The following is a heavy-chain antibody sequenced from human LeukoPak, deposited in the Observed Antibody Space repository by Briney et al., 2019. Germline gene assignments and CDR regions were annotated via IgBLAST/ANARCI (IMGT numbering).Heavy chain of an antibody. D-gene: IGHD1-26*01. CDR1: GGSISSSSYY. CDR3: ARGCGIVGATVHPSDY. Sequence: PSETLSLTCTVSGGSISSSSYYWGWIRQPPGKGLEWIGSIYYSGSTYYNPSLKSRASISVDTSKNQFSLKLSSVTAADTAVYYCARGCGIVGATVHPSDYWGQGTLVTVSS. J-gene: IGHJ4*02. CDR2: IYYSGST. V-gene: IGHV4-39*07.